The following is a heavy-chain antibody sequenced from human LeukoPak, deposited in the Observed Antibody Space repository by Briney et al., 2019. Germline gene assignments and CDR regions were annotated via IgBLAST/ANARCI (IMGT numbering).Heavy chain of an antibody. J-gene: IGHJ4*02. D-gene: IGHD3-3*01. Sequence: GGSLRLSCAASGFTFSSYSMNWVRQAPGKGLEWVSYISSSSSTIYYADSVKGRFTISRDNTKNSLYLQMNSLRAEDTAVYYCARDLNPYYDFWSGWLVPYYFDYWGQGTLVTVSS. V-gene: IGHV3-48*01. CDR1: GFTFSSYS. CDR2: ISSSSSTI. CDR3: ARDLNPYYDFWSGWLVPYYFDY.